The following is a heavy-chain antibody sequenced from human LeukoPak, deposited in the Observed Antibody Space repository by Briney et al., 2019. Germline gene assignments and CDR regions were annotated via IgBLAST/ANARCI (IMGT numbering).Heavy chain of an antibody. Sequence: GGSLRLSCAASGFTFSSYEMNWVRQAPGKGLEGVSYISGGGAIIYYGDSVKGRFTISRDNAKNSLYLQMNTLRAEDTAVYYCARGKRAFDIWGQGTMVTVSS. CDR2: ISGGGAII. CDR3: ARGKRAFDI. CDR1: GFTFSSYE. J-gene: IGHJ3*02. V-gene: IGHV3-48*03.